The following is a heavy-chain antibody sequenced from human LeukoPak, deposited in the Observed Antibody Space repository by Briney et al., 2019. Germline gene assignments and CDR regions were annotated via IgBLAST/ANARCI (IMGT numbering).Heavy chain of an antibody. Sequence: PSETLSLTCTVSGGSIGSSSYYWGWIRQAPGKGLEWIGTIYFDGNTFYNPSLESRVTLSLDMSKTQFSLRLASVTAADTAIYYCAAENGNFWIGYHYFEDWGQGSLVSVSS. CDR2: IYFDGNT. D-gene: IGHD3-3*01. CDR3: AAENGNFWIGYHYFED. CDR1: GGSIGSSSYY. J-gene: IGHJ4*02. V-gene: IGHV4-39*01.